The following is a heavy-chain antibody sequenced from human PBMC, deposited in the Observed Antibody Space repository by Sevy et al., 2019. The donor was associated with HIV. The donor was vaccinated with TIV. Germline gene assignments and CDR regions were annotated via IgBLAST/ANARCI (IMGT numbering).Heavy chain of an antibody. V-gene: IGHV1-18*01. CDR3: ARGGPATIGHIVVVTASYDY. CDR2: ISAYNGNT. D-gene: IGHD2-21*02. J-gene: IGHJ4*02. CDR1: GYTFTSYG. Sequence: GESLKISCKASGYTFTSYGISWVRQAPGQGLEWMGWISAYNGNTNYAQNLQGRVTMTTDTSTSTAYMELRSLRSDDTAGDYCARGGPATIGHIVVVTASYDYWGQGTLVTVSS.